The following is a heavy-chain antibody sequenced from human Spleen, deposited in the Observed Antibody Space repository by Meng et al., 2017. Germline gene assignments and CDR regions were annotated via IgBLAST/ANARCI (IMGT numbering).Heavy chain of an antibody. J-gene: IGHJ3*02. CDR1: GFTFSRYA. V-gene: IGHV3-30*01. D-gene: IGHD4-17*01. CDR3: VRETPYGDYGGGAFDI. Sequence: GGSLRLSCAASGFTFSRYAMHWVRQAPGKGLHWVGVISFDGSNKYCADSVKGRFTISRDNSKNTLYLQMNSLRPEDTAVYYCVRETPYGDYGGGAFDIWGQGTMVTVSS. CDR2: ISFDGSNK.